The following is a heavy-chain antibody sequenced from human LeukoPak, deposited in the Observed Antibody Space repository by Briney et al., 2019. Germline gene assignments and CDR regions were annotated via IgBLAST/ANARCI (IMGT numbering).Heavy chain of an antibody. D-gene: IGHD5-12*01. Sequence: PSQTLSLTCTVSGGSLSRGEYYWSWIPQPPGKGLGWPWRISYGGRTNYNPSLRSRITISVDLSRNQFSLKLTSVTAADTAVYYCARRVVEALAPSVTNWFDPWGQGILVTVSS. CDR2: ISYGGRT. CDR1: GGSLSRGEYY. J-gene: IGHJ5*02. V-gene: IGHV4-61*02. CDR3: ARRVVEALAPSVTNWFDP.